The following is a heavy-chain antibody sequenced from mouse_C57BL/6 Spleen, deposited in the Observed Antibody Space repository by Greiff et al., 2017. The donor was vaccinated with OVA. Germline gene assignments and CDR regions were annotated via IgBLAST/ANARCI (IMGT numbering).Heavy chain of an antibody. CDR2: ISYSGST. CDR1: GYSITSGYD. J-gene: IGHJ3*01. V-gene: IGHV3-1*01. Sequence: DVQLQESGPGMVKPSQSLSLTCTVTGYSITSGYDWHWIRHFPGNQLEWMGYISYSGSTNYNPSLKSRISITHDTSKNHFFLKLNSVTTEDTATYYCARDGFAYWGQGTLVTVSA. CDR3: ARDGFAY.